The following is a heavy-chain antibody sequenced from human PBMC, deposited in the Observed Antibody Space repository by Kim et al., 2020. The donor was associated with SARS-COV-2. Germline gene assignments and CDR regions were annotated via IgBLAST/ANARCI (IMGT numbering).Heavy chain of an antibody. D-gene: IGHD3-10*01. V-gene: IGHV3-30*02. J-gene: IGHJ4*02. CDR3: AKGSGSYYSYFDY. Sequence: YAASVKGRFTISRDNSKNTLYLQMNSLRAEDTAVYYCAKGSGSYYSYFDYWGQGTLVTVSS.